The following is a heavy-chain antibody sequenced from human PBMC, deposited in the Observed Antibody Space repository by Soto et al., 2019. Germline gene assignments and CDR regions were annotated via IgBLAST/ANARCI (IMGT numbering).Heavy chain of an antibody. Sequence: QVQLVESGGAVVQPGRSLRLSCAASGFSFSTHAMHWVRQAPGKGLEWVAAMSYDGRNKFYTGSVKGRFTISRDNSKNTLYLQMDSLSPEDTAVFYCAAAYGDYHSRFDYWGQGTQVTVSP. J-gene: IGHJ4*02. V-gene: IGHV3-30-3*01. CDR2: MSYDGRNK. D-gene: IGHD4-17*01. CDR3: AAAYGDYHSRFDY. CDR1: GFSFSTHA.